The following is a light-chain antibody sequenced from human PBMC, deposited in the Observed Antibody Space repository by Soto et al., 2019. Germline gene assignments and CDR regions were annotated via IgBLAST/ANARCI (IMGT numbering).Light chain of an antibody. CDR3: LQRRNWPWT. J-gene: IGKJ1*01. CDR2: DAS. Sequence: EIVLTQSPGTLSLSPGERATLSCRASQSVSSSYLAWYQQKPGQAPRLLIYDASNRATGIPARFSGSGSGTDFTLTISSLEPEDFAVYYCLQRRNWPWTFGQGTKVDIK. CDR1: QSVSSSY. V-gene: IGKV3D-20*02.